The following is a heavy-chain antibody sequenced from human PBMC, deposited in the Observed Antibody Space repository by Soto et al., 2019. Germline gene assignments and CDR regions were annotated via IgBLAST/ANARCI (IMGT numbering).Heavy chain of an antibody. Sequence: ASVKVSCKASGYTFTGYYMHWVRQAPGQGLEWMGWINPNSGGTNYAQKFQGWVTMTRDTSISTAYMELSRLRSDDTDVYYCARDYYYYDSSGYTGGDAFDIWGQGTMVTVSS. CDR1: GYTFTGYY. CDR2: INPNSGGT. J-gene: IGHJ3*02. V-gene: IGHV1-2*04. D-gene: IGHD3-22*01. CDR3: ARDYYYYDSSGYTGGDAFDI.